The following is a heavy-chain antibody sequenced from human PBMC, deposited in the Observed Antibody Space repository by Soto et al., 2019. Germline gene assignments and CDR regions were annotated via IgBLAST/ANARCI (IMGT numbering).Heavy chain of an antibody. V-gene: IGHV1-2*02. CDR2: IGPESGAT. J-gene: IGHJ4*02. Sequence: ASVKVSCKASGYTFTGHYIHWVRQAPEQGPEWMGEIGPESGATRYAQRFQGRVTMTRDMSITTVYTELNNLSPDDTAVYYCGRGRSGQIVVFYWGQGAPVTVSS. CDR3: GRGRSGQIVVFY. CDR1: GYTFTGHY. D-gene: IGHD1-26*01.